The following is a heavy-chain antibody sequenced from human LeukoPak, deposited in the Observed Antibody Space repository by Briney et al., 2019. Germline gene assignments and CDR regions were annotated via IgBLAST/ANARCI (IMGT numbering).Heavy chain of an antibody. J-gene: IGHJ4*02. V-gene: IGHV3-48*03. CDR2: ISSSGSTI. CDR1: GFTFSSYE. D-gene: IGHD5-12*01. Sequence: PGGSLRLSCAASGFTFSSYEMNWVRQAPGKGLEWVSYISSSGSTIYYADSVKGRFTISRDNAKNSLYLQMNSLRAEDTAVYYCARVSRLPSFDYWGQGTLVTVSS. CDR3: ARVSRLPSFDY.